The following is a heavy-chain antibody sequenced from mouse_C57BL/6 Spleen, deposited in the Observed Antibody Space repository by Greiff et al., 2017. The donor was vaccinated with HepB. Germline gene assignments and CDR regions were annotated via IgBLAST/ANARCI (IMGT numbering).Heavy chain of an antibody. Sequence: EVKLVESGGGLVQPGGSLKLSCAASGFTFSDYGMAWVRQALRKGPEWVAFISNLAYSIYYADTVTGRFTISRENAKNTLYLEMSSLRSEDTAMYYCARLGYYYGSRDAMDYWGQGTSVTVSS. J-gene: IGHJ4*01. CDR2: ISNLAYSI. V-gene: IGHV5-15*01. CDR3: ARLGYYYGSRDAMDY. CDR1: GFTFSDYG. D-gene: IGHD1-1*01.